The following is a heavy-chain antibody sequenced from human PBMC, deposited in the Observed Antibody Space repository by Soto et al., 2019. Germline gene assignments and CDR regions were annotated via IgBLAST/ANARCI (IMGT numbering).Heavy chain of an antibody. J-gene: IGHJ6*02. CDR2: IYHSGST. CDR3: ARSYLNGAAAGTYGYYYYGMDV. V-gene: IGHV4-4*02. Sequence: SETLSLTCAVSSGSISSSNWWTWVRQPPGKGLEWIGEIYHSGSTNYNPSLKSRVTISVDTSKDQFSLKLSPVTAADTAVYYCARSYLNGAAAGTYGYYYYGMDVWGQGTTVTVSS. CDR1: SGSISSSNW. D-gene: IGHD6-13*01.